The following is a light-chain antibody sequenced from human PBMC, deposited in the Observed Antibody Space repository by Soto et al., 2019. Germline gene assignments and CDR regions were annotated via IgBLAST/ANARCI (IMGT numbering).Light chain of an antibody. CDR3: QQYNNWPIT. V-gene: IGKV3-15*01. J-gene: IGKJ5*01. CDR1: QSVSSN. Sequence: EIVMTQSPATLSVSPGERATLSCRASQSVSSNLAWYQQKPGLAPRLLIFGASTRATGIPARFSGSGSGTEFILTISGLQSEDFAVYYCQQYNNWPITFGQGTRLEIK. CDR2: GAS.